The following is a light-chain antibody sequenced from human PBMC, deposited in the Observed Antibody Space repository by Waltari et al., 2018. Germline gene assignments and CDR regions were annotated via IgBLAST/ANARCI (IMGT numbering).Light chain of an antibody. CDR1: QSVSTS. CDR3: QQTHMTPWT. CDR2: AAS. V-gene: IGKV1-39*01. J-gene: IGKJ1*01. Sequence: DFQMTQSPSSLCASVGDRVTISCRASQSVSTSLNWYQQKPGKAPKVLIYAASNLQSGVPSRFSGSGSAADFTLTITSLQPEDVGTYFCQQTHMTPWTFGQGTKVEIK.